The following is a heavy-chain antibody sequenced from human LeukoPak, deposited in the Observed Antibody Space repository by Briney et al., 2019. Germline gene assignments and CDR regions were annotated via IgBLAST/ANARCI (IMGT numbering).Heavy chain of an antibody. CDR2: ISSSSSYI. D-gene: IGHD1-26*01. CDR3: ARTDSGSYYVHFDS. J-gene: IGHJ4*02. Sequence: GGSLRLSCAASGFTFSSYSMNWVRQAPGKGLEWVSSISSSSSYIYYADSVKGQITISRDNAKNSLYLHMNSLRAEDTAVYYCARTDSGSYYVHFDSWGQGTLVTVSS. V-gene: IGHV3-21*01. CDR1: GFTFSSYS.